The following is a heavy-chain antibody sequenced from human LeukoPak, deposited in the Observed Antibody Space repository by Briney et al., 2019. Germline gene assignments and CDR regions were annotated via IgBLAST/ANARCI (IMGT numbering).Heavy chain of an antibody. CDR2: IYHSGST. Sequence: PSETLSLTCTVSGYSISSGYYWGWIRQPPGKGLEWIGSIYHSGSTYYNPSLKSRVTISVDTSKNQFSLKLSSVTAADTAVYYCARVNIVAGWFDPWGQGTPVTVSS. CDR1: GYSISSGYY. V-gene: IGHV4-38-2*02. D-gene: IGHD6-13*01. CDR3: ARVNIVAGWFDP. J-gene: IGHJ5*02.